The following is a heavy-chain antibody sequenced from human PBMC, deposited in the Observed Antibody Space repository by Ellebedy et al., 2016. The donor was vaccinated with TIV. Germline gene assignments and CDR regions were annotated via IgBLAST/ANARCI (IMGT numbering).Heavy chain of an antibody. CDR3: ARNPDNGDREYFQY. CDR1: GDSVIIGGYY. Sequence: MPSETLSLTCSVSGDSVIIGGYYWSWVRQHPGKGLEWIGYVYFNGNAYYNPSLKSRASISMDMSKNQFSLNLQSVTAADTAIYYCARNPDNGDREYFQYWGQGTLVSVSS. CDR2: VYFNGNA. D-gene: IGHD2-8*01. V-gene: IGHV4-31*03. J-gene: IGHJ1*01.